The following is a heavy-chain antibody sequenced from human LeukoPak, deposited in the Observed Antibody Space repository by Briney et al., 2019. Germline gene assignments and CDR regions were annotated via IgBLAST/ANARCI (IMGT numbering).Heavy chain of an antibody. CDR1: GGSISNDY. CDR2: IYYSGTT. CDR3: ARHLRGVMTFFDN. V-gene: IGHV4-59*08. Sequence: SETLSLTCKVSGGSISNDYWSWVRQPPGKGLEWIGFIYYSGTTKYNPSLESRVTISVDTSKNQFSLNLNSVTAADTAVYYCARHLRGVMTFFDNWGQGTLVTVSS. J-gene: IGHJ4*02. D-gene: IGHD2-21*02.